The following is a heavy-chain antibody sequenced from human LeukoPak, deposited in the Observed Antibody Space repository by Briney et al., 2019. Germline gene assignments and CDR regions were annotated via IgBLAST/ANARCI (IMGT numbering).Heavy chain of an antibody. CDR1: GGSISSSSYY. Sequence: SETLSLTCTVSGGSISSSSYYWSWIRQPPGKGLEWIGYIYYSGSTNYNPSLKSRVTISVDTSKNQFSLKLSSVTAADTAVYYCARGRGYSSGDAFDIWGQGTMVTVSS. J-gene: IGHJ3*02. V-gene: IGHV4-61*01. D-gene: IGHD6-19*01. CDR2: IYYSGST. CDR3: ARGRGYSSGDAFDI.